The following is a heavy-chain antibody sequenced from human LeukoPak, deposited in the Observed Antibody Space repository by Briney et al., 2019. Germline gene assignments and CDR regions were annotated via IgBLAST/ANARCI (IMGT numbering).Heavy chain of an antibody. CDR1: GGTFSSYA. Sequence: GASVKVSCKASGGTFSSYAISWVRQAPGQGLEWMGWINPNSGGTNYAQKFQGRVTMTRDTSISTAYMELSRLRSDDTAVYYCARDRVRRGGETPNSFDYWGQGTLVTVSS. J-gene: IGHJ4*02. V-gene: IGHV1-2*02. CDR3: ARDRVRRGGETPNSFDY. CDR2: INPNSGGT. D-gene: IGHD2-21*01.